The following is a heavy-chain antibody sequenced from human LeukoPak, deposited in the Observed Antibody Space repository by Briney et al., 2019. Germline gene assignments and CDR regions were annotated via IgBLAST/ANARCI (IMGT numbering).Heavy chain of an antibody. CDR1: GFTFSSYW. CDR2: INQDGSEK. CDR3: ARTSGRSSWYSYYYYGMDV. D-gene: IGHD6-13*01. Sequence: GGSLRLSCAASGFTFSSYWMSWVRQAPGKGLAGVANINQDGSEKYYVDSVKGRFTISRDNAKNSLYLQMNSLRAEDTAVYYCARTSGRSSWYSYYYYGMDVWGQGTTVTVSS. J-gene: IGHJ6*02. V-gene: IGHV3-7*01.